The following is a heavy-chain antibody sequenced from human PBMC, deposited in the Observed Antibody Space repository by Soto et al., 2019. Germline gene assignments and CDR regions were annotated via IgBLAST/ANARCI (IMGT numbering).Heavy chain of an antibody. V-gene: IGHV1-46*01. J-gene: IGHJ4*02. CDR2: INPSGGST. D-gene: IGHD3-22*01. CDR3: AREFYYYDNSGRQYYFDY. CDR1: GYTFTTCY. Sequence: ASVKVSCKASGYTFTTCYMHWVRQAPGRGLEWMGIINPSGGSTSYAQKFQGRVTMTRDTSTSTVYMELISLRSEDTAVYFCAREFYYYDNSGRQYYFDYWGPGTLVTVSS.